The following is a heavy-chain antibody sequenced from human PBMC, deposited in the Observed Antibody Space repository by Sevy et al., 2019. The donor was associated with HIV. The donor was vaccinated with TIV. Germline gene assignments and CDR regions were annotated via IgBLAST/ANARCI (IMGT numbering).Heavy chain of an antibody. CDR2: IIPIFGTA. J-gene: IGHJ4*02. CDR1: GGTFSSYA. V-gene: IGHV1-69*13. Sequence: ASVKVPCKASGGTFSSYAISWVRQAPGQGLEWMGGIIPIFGTANYAQKFQGRVTITADESTSTAYMELSSLRSEDTAAYYCARDLTFYDSSGPIDYRGQGTLVTVSS. D-gene: IGHD3-22*01. CDR3: ARDLTFYDSSGPIDY.